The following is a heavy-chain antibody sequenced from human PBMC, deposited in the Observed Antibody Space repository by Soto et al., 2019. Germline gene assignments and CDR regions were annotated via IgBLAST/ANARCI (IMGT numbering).Heavy chain of an antibody. J-gene: IGHJ4*02. CDR3: ARRSNWDSSGYPTIYFDY. CDR1: GGSVSSGSYY. D-gene: IGHD3-22*01. Sequence: SETLSLTCTVSGGSVSSGSYYWSWIRQPPGKGLEWIGYIYYSGSTNYNPSLKSRVTISVDTSKNQFSLKLSSVTAADTAVYYCARRSNWDSSGYPTIYFDYWGQGTLVTVSS. V-gene: IGHV4-61*01. CDR2: IYYSGST.